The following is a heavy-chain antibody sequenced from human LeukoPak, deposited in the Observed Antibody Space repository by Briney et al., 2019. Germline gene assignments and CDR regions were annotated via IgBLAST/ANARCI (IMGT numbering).Heavy chain of an antibody. J-gene: IGHJ6*03. CDR2: IFYSGTT. V-gene: IGHV4-59*12. Sequence: NPSETLSLTCTVSGGSISSYYWNWIRQPPGKGLEWIGYIFYSGTTNYNPSLKSRVTISVDTSKNQFSLKLSSVTAADTALYYCARVNYYYYYMDVWGKGTTVTISS. CDR1: GGSISSYY. CDR3: ARVNYYYYYMDV.